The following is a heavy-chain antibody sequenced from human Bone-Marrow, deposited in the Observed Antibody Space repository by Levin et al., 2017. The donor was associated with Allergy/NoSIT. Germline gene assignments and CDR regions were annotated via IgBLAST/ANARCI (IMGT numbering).Heavy chain of an antibody. V-gene: IGHV3-30*18. CDR3: AKGWSLVRGVIITETIY. CDR2: ISYDGSNK. CDR1: GFTFSSYG. D-gene: IGHD3-10*01. Sequence: GGSLRLSCAASGFTFSSYGMHWVRQAPGKGLEWVAVISYDGSNKYYADSVKGRFTISRDNSKNTLYLQMNSLRAEDTAVYYCAKGWSLVRGVIITETIYWGQGTLVTVSS. J-gene: IGHJ4*02.